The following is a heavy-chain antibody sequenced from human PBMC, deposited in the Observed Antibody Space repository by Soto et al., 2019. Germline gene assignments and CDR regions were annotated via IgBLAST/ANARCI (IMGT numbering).Heavy chain of an antibody. CDR2: IKQDGSEK. Sequence: PGGSLRLSCAASGFTFSSYWMSWVRQAPGKGLEWVANIKQDGSEKYYVDSVKGRFTISRDNAKNSLYLQMNSLRAEDTAVYYCARDPYGIAAAGTFDYWGQGTLVTVSS. J-gene: IGHJ4*02. D-gene: IGHD6-13*01. CDR3: ARDPYGIAAAGTFDY. CDR1: GFTFSSYW. V-gene: IGHV3-7*05.